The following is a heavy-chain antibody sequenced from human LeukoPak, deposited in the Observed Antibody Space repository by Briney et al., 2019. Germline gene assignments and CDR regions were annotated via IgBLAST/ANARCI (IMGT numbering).Heavy chain of an antibody. CDR2: VSKSDGTT. D-gene: IGHD1-26*01. CDR3: ARGSHGMDV. Sequence: GGSLRLSCAASGFTFTTYAMSWVRQAPGKGLEWVSSVSKSDGTTYYADSEKGRLTISRDNSKNTLHLQMNGLRAEDTAVYYCARGSHGMDVWGQGTTVTVSS. CDR1: GFTFTTYA. J-gene: IGHJ6*02. V-gene: IGHV3-23*01.